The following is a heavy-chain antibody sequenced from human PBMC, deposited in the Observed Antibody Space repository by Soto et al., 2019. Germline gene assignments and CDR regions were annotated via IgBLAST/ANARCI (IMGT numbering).Heavy chain of an antibody. CDR2: ITSGVRSI. D-gene: IGHD2-15*01. CDR1: GFTFSDYE. V-gene: IGHV3-48*03. J-gene: IGHJ4*02. Sequence: EVQLVESGGGLVQPGGSLRLSCTASGFTFSDYEMNWVRQAPGKGLEWVSYITSGVRSIYYADSVKGRFIISRDNAENSLYLQMNSLRPEDTAVYYCVRRMASPDQWGQGTLVTVSS. CDR3: VRRMASPDQ.